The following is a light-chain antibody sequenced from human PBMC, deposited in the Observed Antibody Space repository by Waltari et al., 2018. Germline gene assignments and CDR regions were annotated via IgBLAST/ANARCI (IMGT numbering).Light chain of an antibody. Sequence: QSALTQPASVSGSPGQSITISCTGTSSDVGGYNYASWYQQHPGQAPKLMIYEVSNRPSGLSNRFSGSKSGNTASLTISGLQAEDEADYYCSSYTSSSTLWVFGGGTKLTVL. CDR1: SSDVGGYNY. J-gene: IGLJ3*02. CDR2: EVS. V-gene: IGLV2-14*01. CDR3: SSYTSSSTLWV.